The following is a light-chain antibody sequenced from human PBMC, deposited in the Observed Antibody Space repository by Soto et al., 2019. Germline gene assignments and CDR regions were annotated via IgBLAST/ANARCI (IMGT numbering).Light chain of an antibody. J-gene: IGKJ2*01. CDR1: QSVRNN. CDR2: GAS. Sequence: EIVMSQSPATLSVSPGERATPSCRASQSVRNNLAWYQQRPGQAPRLLMYGASTRPSGIPARFTGGGSGTDFTLTITSLQSEDFAVYYCQQYDSYMYAFGQGTKVDIK. CDR3: QQYDSYMYA. V-gene: IGKV3-15*01.